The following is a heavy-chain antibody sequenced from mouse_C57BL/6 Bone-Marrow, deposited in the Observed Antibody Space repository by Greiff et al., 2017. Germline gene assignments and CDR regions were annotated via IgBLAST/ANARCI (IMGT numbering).Heavy chain of an antibody. CDR3: AWFAY. CDR2: IYPRSGNT. J-gene: IGHJ3*01. CDR1: GYTFTSYG. Sequence: VQLQQSGAELARPGASVKLSCKASGYTFTSYGISWVKQRTGQGLEWIGEIYPRSGNTYYNEKFKGKAKLTADKSSCSGYMELRSLASEDSAVFFCAWFAYWGQGNLVTVSA. V-gene: IGHV1-81*01.